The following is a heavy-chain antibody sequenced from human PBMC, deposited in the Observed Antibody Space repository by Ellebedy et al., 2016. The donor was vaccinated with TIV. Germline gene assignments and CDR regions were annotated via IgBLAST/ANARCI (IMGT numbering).Heavy chain of an antibody. CDR2: ITQDGSEK. CDR3: AREGEWLLDY. J-gene: IGHJ4*02. Sequence: GGSLRLSXAASGFTFSSYWLTWVRPAPGKGLDWVANITQDGSEKTYVDSVKGRFTISRDNAKNSLYLQMNSLRDEDTAVYYCAREGEWLLDYWGQGTLVTVSS. V-gene: IGHV3-7*01. CDR1: GFTFSSYW. D-gene: IGHD3-3*01.